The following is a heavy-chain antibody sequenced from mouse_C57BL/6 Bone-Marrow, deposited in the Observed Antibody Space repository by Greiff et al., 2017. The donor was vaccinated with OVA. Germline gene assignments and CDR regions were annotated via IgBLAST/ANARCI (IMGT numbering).Heavy chain of an antibody. CDR2: IYPGDGDT. V-gene: IGHV1-82*01. Sequence: VQLQESGPELVKPGASVKISCKASGYAFSSSWMNWVKQRPGKGLEWIGRIYPGDGDTNYNGKFKGKATLTADKSSSTAYMQLSSLTSEDSAVYFCARKEYYLDYWGQGTTLTVSS. CDR3: ARKEYYLDY. J-gene: IGHJ2*01. CDR1: GYAFSSSW.